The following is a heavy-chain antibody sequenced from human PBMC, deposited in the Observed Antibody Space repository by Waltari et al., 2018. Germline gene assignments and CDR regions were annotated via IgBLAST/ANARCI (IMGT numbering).Heavy chain of an antibody. J-gene: IGHJ4*02. D-gene: IGHD3-10*01. CDR2: ISSSGSTI. CDR1: GFPFRSYE. V-gene: IGHV3-48*03. CDR3: ARGTGWFGEWNFDY. Sequence: EVQLVESGGGLVQPGGSLRLSCAASGFPFRSYEMNLVRQAPGKGLEWVSYISSSGSTIYYADSVKGRFTISRDNDKNSLYLQMNRLRAEDTAVYYCARGTGWFGEWNFDYWGQGTLVTVSS.